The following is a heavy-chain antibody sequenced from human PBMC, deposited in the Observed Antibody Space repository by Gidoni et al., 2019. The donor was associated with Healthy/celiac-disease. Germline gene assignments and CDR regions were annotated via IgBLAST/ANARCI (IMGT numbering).Heavy chain of an antibody. CDR2: FDPEDGET. Sequence: KVSCKLSGYTLTEVSMHWGRQAPGKGPEWMGGFDPEDGETIYAQKFQGRVTMTEDTSTDTAYMELSSLSSEDTAVYYCATGRYYDSSAYYYYGMDVWGQGTTVTVSS. CDR1: GYTLTEVS. V-gene: IGHV1-24*01. J-gene: IGHJ6*02. CDR3: ATGRYYDSSAYYYYGMDV. D-gene: IGHD3-22*01.